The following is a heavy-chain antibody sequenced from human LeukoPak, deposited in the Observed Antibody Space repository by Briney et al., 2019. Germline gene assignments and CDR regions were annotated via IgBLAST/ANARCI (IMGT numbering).Heavy chain of an antibody. CDR3: ARGAGVAALSTLDY. CDR1: GYTFTSYD. Sequence: ASVKVSCKASGYTFTSYDINWVRQATGQGPEWMGWMNPNSGNTGYAQKFQGRVTMTRNTSISTAYMELSSLRSEDTAVYYCARGAGVAALSTLDYWGQGTLVTVSS. D-gene: IGHD6-13*01. J-gene: IGHJ4*02. CDR2: MNPNSGNT. V-gene: IGHV1-8*01.